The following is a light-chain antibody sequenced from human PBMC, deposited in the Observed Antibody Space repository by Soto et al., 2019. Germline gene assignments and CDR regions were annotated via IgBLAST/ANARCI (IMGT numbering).Light chain of an antibody. CDR2: EVT. Sequence: QSVLTQPASVSGSPGQSITISCTGTSSDVGGHNYVSWYQQHPGTAPKLMIYEVTNRPSGFSNRFSGSKSGNTASLTISGPQAQDEADYYYSSYTSSATLDVVFGGGTKLTVL. J-gene: IGLJ2*01. CDR3: SSYTSSATLDVV. V-gene: IGLV2-14*01. CDR1: SSDVGGHNY.